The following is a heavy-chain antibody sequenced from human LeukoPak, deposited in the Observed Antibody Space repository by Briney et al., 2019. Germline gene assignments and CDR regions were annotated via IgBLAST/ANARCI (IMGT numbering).Heavy chain of an antibody. Sequence: PGGSLRLSCAASGFTFSNAWMSWVRQAPGKGLEWVGRIKSETDGGTTDYAAPVKGRFTISRDDSKNTLYLQMNSLKTEDTAVYYCTALEYYDFWSGYPMLDYWGQGTLVTVSS. V-gene: IGHV3-15*01. CDR3: TALEYYDFWSGYPMLDY. CDR2: IKSETDGGTT. D-gene: IGHD3-3*01. J-gene: IGHJ4*02. CDR1: GFTFSNAW.